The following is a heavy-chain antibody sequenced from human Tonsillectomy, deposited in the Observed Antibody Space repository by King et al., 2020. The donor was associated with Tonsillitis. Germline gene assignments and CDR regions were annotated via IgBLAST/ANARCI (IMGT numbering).Heavy chain of an antibody. D-gene: IGHD3-3*01. CDR2: IRYDGSNK. V-gene: IGHV3-30*02. CDR1: GFTFSSYG. Sequence: VQLVESGGGVVQPGGSLRLSCAVSGFTFSSYGMHWVRQAPDKGLEWVTFIRYDGSNKYYADSVKGRFTIPRDNSKNTLYLQMNSLRAADTAGYAWAKDSGAYYDFPYGMDVWGQGTTVTVSS. J-gene: IGHJ6*02. CDR3: AKDSGAYYDFPYGMDV.